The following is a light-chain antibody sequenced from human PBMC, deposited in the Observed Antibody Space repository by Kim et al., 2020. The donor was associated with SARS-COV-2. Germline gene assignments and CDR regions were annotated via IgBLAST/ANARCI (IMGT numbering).Light chain of an antibody. CDR3: SSYTSSSTVYV. Sequence: QSITISCTGTSSDVGGYNYVSCYQQHPGKAPKLMIYDVSNRPSGVSNRFSGSKSGNTASLTISGLQAEDVADYYCSSYTSSSTVYVFGTGTKVTVL. J-gene: IGLJ1*01. CDR1: SSDVGGYNY. CDR2: DVS. V-gene: IGLV2-14*03.